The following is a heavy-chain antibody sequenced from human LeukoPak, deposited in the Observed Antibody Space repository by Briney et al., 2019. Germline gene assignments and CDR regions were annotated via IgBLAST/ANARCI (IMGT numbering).Heavy chain of an antibody. CDR1: GGSISSSSYY. Sequence: SETLSLTCTVSGGSISSSSYYWGWIRQPPGKGLEWIGSNYYSGSTYYNPSLKSRVTISVDTSKNQFSLKLSSVTAADTAVYYCAREGYGSGSYYGRIHRQYYYYYYMDVWGKGTTVTISS. D-gene: IGHD3-10*01. V-gene: IGHV4-39*02. CDR2: NYYSGST. J-gene: IGHJ6*03. CDR3: AREGYGSGSYYGRIHRQYYYYYYMDV.